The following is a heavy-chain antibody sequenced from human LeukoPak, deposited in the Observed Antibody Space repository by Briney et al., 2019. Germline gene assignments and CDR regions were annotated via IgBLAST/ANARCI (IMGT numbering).Heavy chain of an antibody. J-gene: IGHJ2*01. CDR3: ARKPPLPAAAADWYFDL. Sequence: ASVKVSCKVSGYTLTELSMHWVRQAPGKGVGWMGGFDPEDGETIYAQKFQGRVTMTEDTSTDTAYMELRSLRSDDTAVYYCARKPPLPAAAADWYFDLWGRGTLVTVSS. D-gene: IGHD2-2*01. CDR2: FDPEDGET. V-gene: IGHV1-24*01. CDR1: GYTLTELS.